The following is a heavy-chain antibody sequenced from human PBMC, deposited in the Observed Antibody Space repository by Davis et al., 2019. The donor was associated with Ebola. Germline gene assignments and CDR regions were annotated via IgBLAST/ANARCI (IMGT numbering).Heavy chain of an antibody. CDR3: AREAGATTRIYDS. CDR2: ISAYNGNT. CDR1: SYTFTNYG. V-gene: IGHV1-18*01. J-gene: IGHJ5*01. Sequence: ASVTVSCQASSYTFTNYGISWVRQAPGQGLEWMGWISAYNGNTNYAQKLQGRVTMTTDTSRSTAYMELRSLRSDDTAVYYCAREAGATTRIYDSWGQGTLVTVSS. D-gene: IGHD1-26*01.